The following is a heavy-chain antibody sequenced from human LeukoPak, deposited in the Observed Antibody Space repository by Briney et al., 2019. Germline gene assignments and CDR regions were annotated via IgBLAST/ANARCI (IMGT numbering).Heavy chain of an antibody. D-gene: IGHD3-10*01. V-gene: IGHV3-21*01. CDR1: GFTFRSFN. Sequence: GGSLRLSCAASGFTFRSFNMMWVRQAPGKGLEWVSSISSSSRYIYYADSVKGRFTISRDNAENSLSLQLNSLRGEDTAVYYCARDRGGYGSYYFDYWGQGTLVTVSS. J-gene: IGHJ4*02. CDR2: ISSSSRYI. CDR3: ARDRGGYGSYYFDY.